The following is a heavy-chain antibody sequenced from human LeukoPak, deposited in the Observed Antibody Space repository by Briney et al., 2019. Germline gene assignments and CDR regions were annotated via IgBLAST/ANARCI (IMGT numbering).Heavy chain of an antibody. Sequence: PGRSLRLSCAASGFTFSSYGMHWVRQAPGKGLEWVAVISYDGSNKYYADSVKGRFTISRDNSKNTLYLQMNSLRAEDTAVYYCAKHSAFYYGSGSYYNAVDYFDYWGQGTLVTVSS. V-gene: IGHV3-30*18. CDR3: AKHSAFYYGSGSYYNAVDYFDY. CDR2: ISYDGSNK. J-gene: IGHJ4*02. CDR1: GFTFSSYG. D-gene: IGHD3-10*01.